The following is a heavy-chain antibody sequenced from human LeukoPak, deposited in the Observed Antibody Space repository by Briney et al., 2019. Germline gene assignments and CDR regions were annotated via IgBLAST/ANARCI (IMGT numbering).Heavy chain of an antibody. Sequence: GESLKISCQTSGYTFTNYWIGWVRQMPGKGLEWMGIVHPGDSDTRYSPSFQGQVTISADKSVRTAYLQWSSLKASDAAMYYCARTSGDYGGNALYFDYWGQGTLVTVSS. D-gene: IGHD4-23*01. V-gene: IGHV5-51*01. CDR3: ARTSGDYGGNALYFDY. J-gene: IGHJ4*02. CDR2: VHPGDSDT. CDR1: GYTFTNYW.